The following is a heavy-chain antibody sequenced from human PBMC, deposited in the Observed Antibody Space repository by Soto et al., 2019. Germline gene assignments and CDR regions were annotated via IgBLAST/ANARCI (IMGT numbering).Heavy chain of an antibody. CDR2: IRSKAYGGTT. V-gene: IGHV3-49*03. J-gene: IGHJ3*02. CDR1: GFTFGDYA. D-gene: IGHD6-13*01. Sequence: PGGSLRLSCTASGFTFGDYAMSWFRQAPGKGLEWVGFIRSKAYGGTTEYAASVKGRFTISRDDTKSIAYLQMNSLKTEDTAVYYCTNSSWVDAFDIWGQGTMVTVSS. CDR3: TNSSWVDAFDI.